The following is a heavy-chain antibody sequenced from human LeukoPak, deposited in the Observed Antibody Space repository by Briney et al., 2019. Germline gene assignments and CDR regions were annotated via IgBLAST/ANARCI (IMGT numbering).Heavy chain of an antibody. Sequence: SETLSLTCTVSGGSISSYYWSWIRQPPGKGLGWIGYIYYSGSTNYNPSLKSRVTISVDTSKNQFSLKLSSVTAADTAVYHCARVELLGSSGWPFDYWGQGILVTVSS. CDR2: IYYSGST. V-gene: IGHV4-59*01. D-gene: IGHD6-19*01. J-gene: IGHJ4*02. CDR3: ARVELLGSSGWPFDY. CDR1: GGSISSYY.